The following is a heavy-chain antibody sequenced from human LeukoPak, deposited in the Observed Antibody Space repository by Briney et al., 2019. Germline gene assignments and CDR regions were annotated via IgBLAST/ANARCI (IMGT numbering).Heavy chain of an antibody. CDR2: IYYSGST. V-gene: IGHV4-39*07. Sequence: SGTLSLTCTVSGGSISSSSYYWGWIRQPPGKGLEWIGSIYYSGSTYYNPSLKSRVTISVDTSKNQFSLKLSSVTAADTAVYYCARGEVATSYAFDYWGQGTLVTVSS. CDR1: GGSISSSSYY. J-gene: IGHJ4*02. D-gene: IGHD5-12*01. CDR3: ARGEVATSYAFDY.